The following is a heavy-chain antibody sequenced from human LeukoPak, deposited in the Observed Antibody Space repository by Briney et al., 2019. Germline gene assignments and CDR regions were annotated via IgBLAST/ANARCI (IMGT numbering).Heavy chain of an antibody. CDR3: AKSFLGFSYGKIDY. Sequence: GGSLRLCCAAPGFPFSNYAMNWVRQAPGKGLEWVSAIRDSDDSTYYADSVKGRFTISRDTSKNMLYLQMNSLRAEDTAVYYCAKSFLGFSYGKIDYWGQGTVVTVSS. J-gene: IGHJ4*02. V-gene: IGHV3-23*01. D-gene: IGHD5-18*01. CDR1: GFPFSNYA. CDR2: IRDSDDST.